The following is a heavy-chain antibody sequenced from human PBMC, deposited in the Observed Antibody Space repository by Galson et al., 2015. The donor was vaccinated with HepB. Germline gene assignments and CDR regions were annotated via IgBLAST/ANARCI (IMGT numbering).Heavy chain of an antibody. Sequence: SVKVSCKASGYTFTGYYMHWVRQAPGQGLEWMGWINPNSGGTNYAQKFQGRVTMTRDTSISTAYMELSRLRSDDTAVYYCASSAIFGVVSDAFDIWGQGTMVTVSS. CDR1: GYTFTGYY. CDR3: ASSAIFGVVSDAFDI. CDR2: INPNSGGT. V-gene: IGHV1-2*02. D-gene: IGHD3-3*01. J-gene: IGHJ3*02.